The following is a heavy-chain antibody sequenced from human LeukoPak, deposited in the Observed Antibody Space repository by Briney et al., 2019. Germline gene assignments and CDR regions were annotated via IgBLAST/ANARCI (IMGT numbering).Heavy chain of an antibody. CDR3: VKARGSGWYWDY. CDR2: ISSNGGST. J-gene: IGHJ4*02. CDR1: GFTFSSYA. V-gene: IGHV3-64D*06. D-gene: IGHD6-19*01. Sequence: GGSLRLSCSASGFTFSSYAMHWVRQAPGKGLEYVSPISSNGGSTYYADSVKGRFTISRDNSKNTLYLQMSSLRAEDTAVYYCVKARGSGWYWDYWGQGTLVTVSS.